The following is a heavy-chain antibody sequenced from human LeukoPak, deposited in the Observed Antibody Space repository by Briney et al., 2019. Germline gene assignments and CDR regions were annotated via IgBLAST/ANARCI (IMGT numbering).Heavy chain of an antibody. CDR2: IKPDGSEK. CDR1: GFTFSSYW. Sequence: GGSLRLSCAASGFTFSSYWMSWVRQAPGKGLEWVANIKPDGSEKYYVDSVKGRFTISRDNAKNSLYLQMSSLRVEDTALYFCARHNPLWGYWGEGTLVTVSS. J-gene: IGHJ4*02. D-gene: IGHD1-14*01. CDR3: ARHNPLWGY. V-gene: IGHV3-7*04.